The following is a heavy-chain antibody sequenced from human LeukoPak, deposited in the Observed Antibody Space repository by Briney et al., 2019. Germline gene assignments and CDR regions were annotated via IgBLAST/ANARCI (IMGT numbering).Heavy chain of an antibody. CDR2: VYKSGST. J-gene: IGHJ6*03. D-gene: IGHD3-9*01. CDR1: GGSISSSTYY. Sequence: TSETLSLTCTVSGGSISSSTYYWGWIRQPPGKEMEWIGNVYKSGSTYYKTSLKSRVTLSMDTSKNQFSLRLSSVTAADTAVYYCARGALRYFDWLKKDYYYMDVWGKGTTVTISS. V-gene: IGHV4-39*07. CDR3: ARGALRYFDWLKKDYYYMDV.